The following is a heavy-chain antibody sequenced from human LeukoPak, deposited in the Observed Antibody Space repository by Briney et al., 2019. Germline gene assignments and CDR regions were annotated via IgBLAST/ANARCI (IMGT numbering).Heavy chain of an antibody. V-gene: IGHV4-34*01. Sequence: SETLSLTCAVYGGSFSGYYWGWIRQPPGKGLEWIGEINHSGSTNYNPSLKSRVTISVDTSKNQFSLKLSSVTAADTAVYYCAREHGQWLADYWGQGTLVTVSS. CDR1: GGSFSGYY. D-gene: IGHD6-19*01. CDR3: AREHGQWLADY. CDR2: INHSGST. J-gene: IGHJ4*02.